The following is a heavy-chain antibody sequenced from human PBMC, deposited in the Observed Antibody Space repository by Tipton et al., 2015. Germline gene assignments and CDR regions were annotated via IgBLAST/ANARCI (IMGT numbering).Heavy chain of an antibody. V-gene: IGHV4-39*07. D-gene: IGHD3-9*01. Sequence: TLSLTCTVSGGSISSSSYYWGCIRQPPGKGLEWIGSIYYSGSTSYNPTLKSRVTFSVDTSKNQFSLKLSSVTAADTAVYFCARDGRYDILTGHSHQYGMDVWGQGTTVTVSS. CDR2: IYYSGST. CDR3: ARDGRYDILTGHSHQYGMDV. CDR1: GGSISSSSYY. J-gene: IGHJ6*02.